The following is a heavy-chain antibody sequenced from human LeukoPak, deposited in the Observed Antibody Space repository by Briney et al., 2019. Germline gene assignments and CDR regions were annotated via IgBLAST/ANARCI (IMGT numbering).Heavy chain of an antibody. CDR2: IRYDGSNK. Sequence: GGSLRLSCAASGFTFSSYSMHWVRQAPGKGLEWVAFIRYDGSNKYYADSVKGRFTISRDNSKNTLYLQMNSLRAEDTAVYYCAKDDTAMAAFDYWGQGTLVTVSS. CDR1: GFTFSSYS. D-gene: IGHD5-18*01. CDR3: AKDDTAMAAFDY. J-gene: IGHJ4*02. V-gene: IGHV3-30*02.